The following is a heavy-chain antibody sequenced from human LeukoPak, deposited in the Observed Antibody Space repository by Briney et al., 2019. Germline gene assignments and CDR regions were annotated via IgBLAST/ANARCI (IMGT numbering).Heavy chain of an antibody. CDR3: ARIGYAAFDI. J-gene: IGHJ3*02. D-gene: IGHD5-12*01. Sequence: SETLSLTCTVSGGSFSSSSYYWGWIRQPPGKGLEWIGSIYYSGSTYYNPSLKSRVTISVDTSKNQFSLKLSSVTAADTAVYYCARIGYAAFDIWGQGTMVTVSS. CDR1: GGSFSSSSYY. CDR2: IYYSGST. V-gene: IGHV4-39*01.